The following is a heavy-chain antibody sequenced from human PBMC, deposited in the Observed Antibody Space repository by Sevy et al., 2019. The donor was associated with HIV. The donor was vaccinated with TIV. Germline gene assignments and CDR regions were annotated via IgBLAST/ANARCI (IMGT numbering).Heavy chain of an antibody. V-gene: IGHV3-48*02. CDR2: IRSSSEII. D-gene: IGHD1-26*01. CDR3: ARDLSGPSAGFDT. CDR1: GFTFSTYS. Sequence: GGSLRLSCAASGFTFSTYSMNWVRQTPGKGLEWVPYIRSSSEIIFYADSVKGRFTISRDNAKNSLYLQMNSLRDEDTAVYYCARDLSGPSAGFDTWGQGTLVTVSS. J-gene: IGHJ5*02.